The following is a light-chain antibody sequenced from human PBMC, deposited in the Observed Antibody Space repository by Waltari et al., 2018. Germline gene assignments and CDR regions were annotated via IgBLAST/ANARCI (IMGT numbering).Light chain of an antibody. CDR3: QQYYSSPFN. V-gene: IGKV4-1*01. J-gene: IGKJ2*01. CDR1: QSVLSSSNNKNY. CDR2: WAS. Sequence: DIVMTQSPDSLAVSLGERATINCTSSQSVLSSSNNKNYLAWYQQKPGQPPKLLIYWASTRESGVPDRFSGSGSGTDFTLTINSLQAEDVAIYYCQQYYSSPFNFGQGTKLEI.